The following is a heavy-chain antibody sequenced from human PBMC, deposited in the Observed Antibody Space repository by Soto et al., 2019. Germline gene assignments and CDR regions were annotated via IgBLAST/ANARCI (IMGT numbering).Heavy chain of an antibody. V-gene: IGHV1-69*13. J-gene: IGHJ4*02. D-gene: IGHD5-18*01. CDR1: GRTFSSYA. CDR2: IIPIFGTA. CDR3: ARGAAVGYSPGDY. Sequence: SVKVSCKASGRTFSSYAISWVRQAPRQGLEWMGGIIPIFGTANYAQKFQGRVTITADESTSTVYMELSSLRSEDTAVYYCARGAAVGYSPGDYWGQGTLVTVS.